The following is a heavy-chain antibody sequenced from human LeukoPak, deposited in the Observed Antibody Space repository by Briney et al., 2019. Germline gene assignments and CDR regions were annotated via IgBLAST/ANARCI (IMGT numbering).Heavy chain of an antibody. V-gene: IGHV3-23*01. D-gene: IGHD3-10*01. CDR2: NSGSGGST. CDR1: GFTFSSYA. Sequence: GGSLRLSCAASGFTFSSYAMSWVRQAPGKGLEWVSANSGSGGSTYYADSVKGRFTISRDNSKNTLYLQMNSLRAEDTAVYYCAKVRYYYGSGSYPDAFDIWGQGTMVTVSS. CDR3: AKVRYYYGSGSYPDAFDI. J-gene: IGHJ3*02.